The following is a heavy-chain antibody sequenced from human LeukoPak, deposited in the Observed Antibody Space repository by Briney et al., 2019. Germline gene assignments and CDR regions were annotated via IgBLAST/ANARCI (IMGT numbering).Heavy chain of an antibody. J-gene: IGHJ4*02. CDR1: GFTFSNAY. CDR2: IKPKTDGETT. Sequence: KTGGSLRFSCAASGFTFSNAYMNWVRQAPGKGLEWVGRIKPKTDGETTEYAAPVKGRFSISRDDSKNMLYLQMNSLKTEDTAVYYCITPLPYSAQGGQGTLVTVSS. V-gene: IGHV3-15*07. CDR3: ITPLPYSAQ. D-gene: IGHD2-21*01.